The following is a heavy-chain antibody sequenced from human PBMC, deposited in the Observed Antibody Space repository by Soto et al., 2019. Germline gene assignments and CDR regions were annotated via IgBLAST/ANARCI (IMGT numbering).Heavy chain of an antibody. V-gene: IGHV3-21*01. Sequence: GGSLRLSCAASGFTFSSYSMNWVRQAPGKGLEWVSSISSGSSYIYYADSVKGRFTISRDNAKNSLYLQMNSLRAEDTAVYYCATGGNSGTDYWGQGTLVTVSS. D-gene: IGHD2-21*02. CDR2: ISSGSSYI. CDR1: GFTFSSYS. CDR3: ATGGNSGTDY. J-gene: IGHJ4*02.